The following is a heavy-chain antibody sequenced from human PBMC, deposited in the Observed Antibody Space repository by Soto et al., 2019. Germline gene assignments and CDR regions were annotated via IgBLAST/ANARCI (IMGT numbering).Heavy chain of an antibody. CDR2: VTYSGAET. J-gene: IGHJ4*02. V-gene: IGHV3-23*01. Sequence: EVQLLESGGGLVQPGGSLRLYCAASGFTFGSYAMSWVRQAPGKGLEWVSLVTYSGAETYYAGSVTGRFTISRDNSRNTLYLQMSSLRVEDTAVYYCATPYLSTGGDSSFDSWGRGTLVTVSS. CDR3: ATPYLSTGGDSSFDS. D-gene: IGHD7-27*01. CDR1: GFTFGSYA.